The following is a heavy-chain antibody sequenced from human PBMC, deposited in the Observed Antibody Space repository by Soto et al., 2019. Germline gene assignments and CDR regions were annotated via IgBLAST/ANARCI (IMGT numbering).Heavy chain of an antibody. V-gene: IGHV4-39*01. CDR1: GGSINSSSYF. CDR2: IYYSGST. D-gene: IGHD6-19*01. CDR3: ARHYSSGSRNWFAP. J-gene: IGHJ5*02. Sequence: PSETLSLTCSVSGGSINSSSYFWGWVLQPPGKGLEWIGSIYYSGSTYYNPSISSRVTISVDTSKNQFPLKLSSVTAADTAVFYCARHYSSGSRNWFAPWGQGTLVTVSS.